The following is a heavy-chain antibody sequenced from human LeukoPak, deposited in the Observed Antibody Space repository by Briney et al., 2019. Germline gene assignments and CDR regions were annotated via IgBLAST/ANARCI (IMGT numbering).Heavy chain of an antibody. CDR2: ISYDGSSK. J-gene: IGHJ5*02. CDR1: GFTFSCYA. V-gene: IGHV3-30-3*01. CDR3: ARNPAAWFGELSSWFDP. Sequence: GGSLRLSCAASGFTFSCYAMHWVRQAPGKGLEWVAVISYDGSSKNYADSVKGRFTISRDNSENTLYLQMSSLKTDDSAVYYCARNPAAWFGELSSWFDPWGQGTLVTVSS. D-gene: IGHD3-10*01.